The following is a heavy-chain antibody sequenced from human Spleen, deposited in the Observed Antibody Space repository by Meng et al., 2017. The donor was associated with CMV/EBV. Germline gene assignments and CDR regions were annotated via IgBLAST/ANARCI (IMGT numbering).Heavy chain of an antibody. CDR3: ARGRYCSSTSCHIGFDY. V-gene: IGHV4-61*02. CDR1: GGSISSGSYY. Sequence: QGQLEASGPGLVKPSQTLSLTCTVSGGSISSGSYYWSWIRQPAGKGLEWIGRIYTSGSTNYNPSLKSRVTISVDTSKNQFSLKLSSVTAADTAVYYCARGRYCSSTSCHIGFDYWGQGTLVTVSS. D-gene: IGHD2-2*01. J-gene: IGHJ4*02. CDR2: IYTSGST.